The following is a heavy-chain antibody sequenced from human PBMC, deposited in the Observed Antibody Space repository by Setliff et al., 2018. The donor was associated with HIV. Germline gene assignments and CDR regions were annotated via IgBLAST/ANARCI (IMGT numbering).Heavy chain of an antibody. J-gene: IGHJ4*02. CDR2: INTHSGYT. CDR3: ARGKTWLRFLDY. Sequence: GASVKVSCKASGYTFTSYDISWVRQAPGKGLEWMGWINTHSGYTNYAQNVKGRVTVTMDTSTSTADMELRIMKSDDTAVYYCARGKTWLRFLDYWGQGTLVTVSS. V-gene: IGHV1-18*01. CDR1: GYTFTSYD. D-gene: IGHD5-12*01.